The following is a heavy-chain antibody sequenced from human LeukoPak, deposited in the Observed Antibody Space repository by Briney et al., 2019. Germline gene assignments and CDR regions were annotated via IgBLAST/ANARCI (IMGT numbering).Heavy chain of an antibody. Sequence: PGGSLRLSCAASGFTFSSYAMSWVRQAPGKGLEWVSAISGSGGSTYYADSVKGRFTISRDNSKNTLYLQMNSLGAEDTAVYYCAKVPITIFGVVTDYYFDYWGQGTLVTVSS. CDR3: AKVPITIFGVVTDYYFDY. CDR2: ISGSGGST. D-gene: IGHD3-3*01. J-gene: IGHJ4*02. V-gene: IGHV3-23*01. CDR1: GFTFSSYA.